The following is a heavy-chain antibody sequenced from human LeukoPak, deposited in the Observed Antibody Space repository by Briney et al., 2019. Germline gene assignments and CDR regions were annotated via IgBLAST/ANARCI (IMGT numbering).Heavy chain of an antibody. Sequence: GGSLRLSCVGSGFTFSDAWISWVRQAPGKGLEWVGRIKSKIDGGTIDYAAPVKGRFTISRDDSRNTLYLQMNSLRTEDTAVYYCTTRRQDGCWGQGTLVTVS. D-gene: IGHD6-25*01. CDR1: GFTFSDAW. J-gene: IGHJ4*02. CDR3: TTRRQDGC. V-gene: IGHV3-15*01. CDR2: IKSKIDGGTI.